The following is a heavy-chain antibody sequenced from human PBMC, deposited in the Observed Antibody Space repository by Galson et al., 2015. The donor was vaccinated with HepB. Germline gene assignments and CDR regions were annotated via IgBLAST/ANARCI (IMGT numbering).Heavy chain of an antibody. CDR1: GFTFSSYG. CDR3: AKDQYYEVPGLRGGWAFDI. V-gene: IGHV3-30*18. D-gene: IGHD3-22*01. Sequence: SLRLSCAASGFTFSSYGMHWVRQAPGKGLEWVAVISYDGSNKYYADSVKGRFTISRDNSKNTLYLQMNSLRAEDTAVYYCAKDQYYEVPGLRGGWAFDIWGQGTMVTVSS. J-gene: IGHJ3*02. CDR2: ISYDGSNK.